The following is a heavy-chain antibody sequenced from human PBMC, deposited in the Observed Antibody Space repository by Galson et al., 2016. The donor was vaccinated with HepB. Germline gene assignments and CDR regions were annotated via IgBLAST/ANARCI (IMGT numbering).Heavy chain of an antibody. CDR3: ARVSSLGYSGIGNYYYYAMDV. V-gene: IGHV1-69*13. CDR1: GGTFSSYA. J-gene: IGHJ6*02. D-gene: IGHD5-12*01. CDR2: IIPMFGRA. Sequence: SVKVSCKASGGTFSSYAISWVRQAPGQGLEWMGGIIPMFGRANYAQKFQGRVTITADESTSTAYMELSSLRSEDTAVFYCARVSSLGYSGIGNYYYYAMDVWGQGTTVTVSS.